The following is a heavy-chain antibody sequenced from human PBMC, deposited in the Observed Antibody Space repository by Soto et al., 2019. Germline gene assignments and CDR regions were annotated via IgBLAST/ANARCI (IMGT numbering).Heavy chain of an antibody. CDR1: GVTFSSDG. CDR2: IWYDGSNK. Sequence: GGSLRLSYGAAGVTFSSDGMHWVRQAAGKGLEWGAVIWYDGSNKYYADSVKGRFTISRDNSKNTLYLQMNSLRAEDTAVYYCARAQDIVLMARYYYYGMDVWGQGTTVTVSS. D-gene: IGHD2-8*01. J-gene: IGHJ6*02. V-gene: IGHV3-33*01. CDR3: ARAQDIVLMARYYYYGMDV.